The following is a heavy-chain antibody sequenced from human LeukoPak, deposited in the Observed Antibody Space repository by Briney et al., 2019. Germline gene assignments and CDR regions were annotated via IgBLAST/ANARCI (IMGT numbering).Heavy chain of an antibody. J-gene: IGHJ6*03. V-gene: IGHV3-48*03. CDR2: ISSSGSTI. CDR1: GFTFSSYE. CDR3: AREHYFYHMDG. Sequence: GGSLRLSCAASGFTFSSYEMNWVRQAPGKGLEWVSYISSSGSTIYYADSVKGRFTISRDNAKNSLYLQMNSLRVEDTAVYYCAREHYFYHMDGWGEGTTVTVSS.